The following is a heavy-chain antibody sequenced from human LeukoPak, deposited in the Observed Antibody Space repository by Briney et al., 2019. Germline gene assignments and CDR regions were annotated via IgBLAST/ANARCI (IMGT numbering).Heavy chain of an antibody. CDR1: GGSISSYY. CDR3: ARTFLGYYFYMDV. D-gene: IGHD3-3*02. J-gene: IGHJ6*03. CDR2: IYYSGST. V-gene: IGHV4-59*01. Sequence: PSETLSLTCTVSGGSISSYYWSWIRQPPGKGLEWIGYIYYSGSTNYNASLKSRVTISVDTSKYQFSLKLSSVTAAVTAVYYCARTFLGYYFYMDVWGKGTTVTVS.